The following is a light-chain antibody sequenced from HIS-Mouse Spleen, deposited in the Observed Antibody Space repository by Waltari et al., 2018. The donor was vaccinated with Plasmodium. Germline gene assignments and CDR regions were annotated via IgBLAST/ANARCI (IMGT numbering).Light chain of an antibody. CDR2: EDS. CDR3: YSTDSSGNHRV. Sequence: SYELPQPPSVSVSPGQTARITCSGAALPKKYAYWYQQKSGPAPVLVIYEDSKRPPGIPERFSGSSSGTMATLTISGAQVEDEADYYCYSTDSSGNHRVFGGGTKLTVL. CDR1: ALPKKY. V-gene: IGLV3-10*01. J-gene: IGLJ3*02.